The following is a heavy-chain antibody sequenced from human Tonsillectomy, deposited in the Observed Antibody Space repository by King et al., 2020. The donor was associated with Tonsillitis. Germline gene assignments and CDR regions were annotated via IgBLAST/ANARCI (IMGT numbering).Heavy chain of an antibody. CDR3: ARRLYSGTYIHYGLDV. D-gene: IGHD1-26*01. CDR2: IYSSGRS. CDR1: GGSISTSTHH. J-gene: IGHJ6*02. Sequence: QLQESGPGLVKPSETLSLTCTVSGGSISTSTHHWGWVRQSPGKGLEWIGSIYSSGRSIYNPTLMGRVTISVDTSKNQFSLKLSSVTAADTAVYFCARRLYSGTYIHYGLDVWGQGTTVTVSS. V-gene: IGHV4-39*01.